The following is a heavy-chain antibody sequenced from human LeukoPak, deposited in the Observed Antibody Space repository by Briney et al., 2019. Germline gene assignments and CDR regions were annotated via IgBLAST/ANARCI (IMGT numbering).Heavy chain of an antibody. CDR1: GFTFDAYA. J-gene: IGHJ4*02. D-gene: IGHD3-16*02. V-gene: IGHV3-43D*03. CDR3: AKGPVRGSYRYGYFDY. Sequence: GGSLRLSCAASGFTFDAYAMHWVRQAPGKGLEWVSLISWDGGTTYYADSVKGRFTISRDNSKNSLYLQMNSLRAEDTALYYCAKGPVRGSYRYGYFDYWGQGARVTVSS. CDR2: ISWDGGTT.